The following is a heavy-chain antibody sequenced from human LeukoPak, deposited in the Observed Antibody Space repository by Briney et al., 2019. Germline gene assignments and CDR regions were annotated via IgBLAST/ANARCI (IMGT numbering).Heavy chain of an antibody. CDR3: AREAGRFGEFLGAFDI. CDR2: IYYSGST. D-gene: IGHD3-10*01. Sequence: PSETLSLTCIVSGGSISSGDYYWSWIRQPPGKGLEWIAYIYYSGSTDYNPSLKSRVTISVDTSKNQFSLKLSSVTAADTAVYYCAREAGRFGEFLGAFDIWGQGTMVTVSS. V-gene: IGHV4-30-4*01. J-gene: IGHJ3*02. CDR1: GGSISSGDYY.